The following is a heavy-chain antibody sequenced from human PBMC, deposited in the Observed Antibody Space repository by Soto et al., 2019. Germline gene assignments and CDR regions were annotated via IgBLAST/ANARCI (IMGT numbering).Heavy chain of an antibody. V-gene: IGHV3-23*01. D-gene: IGHD3-3*01. CDR2: ISGSGGST. J-gene: IGHJ4*02. Sequence: PVGSLRLSCAASGFTFSSYAMSWVRQAPGKGLEWVSAISGSGGSTYYADSVKGRFTISRDNSKNTLYLQMNSLRAEDTAVYYCAKDKWKLGVANYFDYWGQGTLVTVSS. CDR1: GFTFSSYA. CDR3: AKDKWKLGVANYFDY.